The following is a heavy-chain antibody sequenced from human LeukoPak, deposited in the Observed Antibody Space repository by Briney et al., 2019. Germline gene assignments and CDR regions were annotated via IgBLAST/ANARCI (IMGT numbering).Heavy chain of an antibody. D-gene: IGHD2-2*01. V-gene: IGHV4-61*02. CDR2: IYTSGST. J-gene: IGHJ4*02. CDR3: ARGAVPVDY. CDR1: GGSISSGSYY. Sequence: PSEALSLTCTVSGGSISSGSYYWSWIRQPAGKGLEWIGRIYTSGSTDYNPSLKSRVTISLDTSKNQFSLKLSSVTAADTAVYYCARGAVPVDYWGQGTLVTVSS.